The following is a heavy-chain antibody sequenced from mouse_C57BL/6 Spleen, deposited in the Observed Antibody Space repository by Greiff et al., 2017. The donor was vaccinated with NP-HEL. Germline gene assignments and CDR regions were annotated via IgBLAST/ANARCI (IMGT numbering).Heavy chain of an antibody. CDR2: IHPNSGST. CDR1: GYTFTSYW. Sequence: QVQLKQPGAELVKPGASVKLSCKASGYTFTSYWMHWVKQRPGQGLEWIGMIHPNSGSTNYNEKFKSKATLTVDKSSSTAYMQLSSLTSEDSAVYYCARDSSGYGAWFAYWGQGTLVTVSA. V-gene: IGHV1-64*01. CDR3: ARDSSGYGAWFAY. J-gene: IGHJ3*01. D-gene: IGHD3-2*02.